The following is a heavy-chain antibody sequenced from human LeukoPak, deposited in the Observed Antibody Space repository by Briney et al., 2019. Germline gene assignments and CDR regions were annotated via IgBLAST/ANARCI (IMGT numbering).Heavy chain of an antibody. V-gene: IGHV4-34*01. CDR3: ARSVDIVAKYGMDV. J-gene: IGHJ6*02. CDR2: INHSGST. Sequence: SETLSLTCAVYGGSFSGYYWSWIRQPPGKGLEWIGEINHSGSTNYNPSLKSRVTISVDTSKNQFSLKLSSVTAADTAVYYCARSVDIVAKYGMDVWGQGTTVTVSS. D-gene: IGHD5-12*01. CDR1: GGSFSGYY.